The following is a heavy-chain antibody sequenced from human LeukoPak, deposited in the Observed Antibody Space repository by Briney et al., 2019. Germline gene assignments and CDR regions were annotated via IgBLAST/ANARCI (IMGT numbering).Heavy chain of an antibody. Sequence: SVTVSCKASGGTFSSYAISWVRQAPGQGLEWMGRIIPILGIANYAQKFQGRVTITADKSTSTAYMELSSLRSEDTAVYYCAIFGGTTSYYFDYWGQGTLVTVSS. CDR3: AIFGGTTSYYFDY. V-gene: IGHV1-69*04. D-gene: IGHD1-1*01. CDR2: IIPILGIA. CDR1: GGTFSSYA. J-gene: IGHJ4*02.